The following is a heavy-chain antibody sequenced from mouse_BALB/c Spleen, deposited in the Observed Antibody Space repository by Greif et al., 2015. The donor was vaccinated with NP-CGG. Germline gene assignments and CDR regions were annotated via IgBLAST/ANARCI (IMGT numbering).Heavy chain of an antibody. CDR2: IWGDGST. Sequence: QVHVKQSGPGLVAPSQSLSITCTVSGFSLTGYGVNWVRQPPGKGLEWLGLIWGDGSTDYNSALKSRLSISKDNSKSQVFLKMNSLQTDDTARYYCAREYGNSPFDYWGQGTTLTVSS. D-gene: IGHD2-10*02. CDR1: GFSLTGYG. V-gene: IGHV2-6-7*01. CDR3: AREYGNSPFDY. J-gene: IGHJ2*01.